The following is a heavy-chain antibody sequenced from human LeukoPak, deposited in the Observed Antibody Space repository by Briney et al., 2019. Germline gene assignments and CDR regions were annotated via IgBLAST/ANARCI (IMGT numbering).Heavy chain of an antibody. CDR1: GYTFTGYY. CDR3: AREYYDILTGYENYYYYGMDV. J-gene: IGHJ6*02. D-gene: IGHD3-9*01. CDR2: INPNSGGT. V-gene: IGHV1-2*02. Sequence: ASVKVSCKASGYTFTGYYMHWVRQAPGQRLEWMGWINPNSGGTNYAQKFQGRVTMTRDTSISTAYMELSRLRSDDTAVYYCAREYYDILTGYENYYYYGMDVWGQGTTVTVSS.